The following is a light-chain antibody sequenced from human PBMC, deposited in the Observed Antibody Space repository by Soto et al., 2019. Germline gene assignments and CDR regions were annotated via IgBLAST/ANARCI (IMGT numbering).Light chain of an antibody. CDR1: QTVRNN. CDR3: QQYNSWPLT. V-gene: IGKV3D-15*01. Sequence: EFGLTKSPGTLSLSPGERATLSCRASQTVRNNYLAWYQQKPGQAPRLVIYDIFTRATGVPTRISGSGSGTEFTLTISSLQSEDFAVYYCQQYNSWPLTFGGGGKADI. CDR2: DIF. J-gene: IGKJ4*01.